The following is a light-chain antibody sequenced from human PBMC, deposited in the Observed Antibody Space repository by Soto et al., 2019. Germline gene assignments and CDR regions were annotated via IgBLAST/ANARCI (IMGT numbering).Light chain of an antibody. J-gene: IGKJ5*01. CDR1: QSVSIK. V-gene: IGKV3-11*01. Sequence: EIVLTQSPATLSLSPGERATLSCRASQSVSIKLAWYQQKPGQAPRLLIYDASNRATGIPARFSGSGSGTDFTLTISSLEPEDFAVYYCQQRSNWPSITFGQGTRLEIK. CDR3: QQRSNWPSIT. CDR2: DAS.